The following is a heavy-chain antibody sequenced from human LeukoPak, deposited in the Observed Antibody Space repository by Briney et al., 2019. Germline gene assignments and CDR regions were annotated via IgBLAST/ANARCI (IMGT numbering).Heavy chain of an antibody. CDR2: INSSDSTI. D-gene: IGHD3-22*01. J-gene: IGHJ4*02. CDR3: ARQRLDYDSSGYLDY. CDR1: GFTFRDYY. Sequence: GGSLRLSCAASGFTFRDYYMSWLRQAAGKGREWVSYINSSDSTIYYADSVKGRFTISRDNARNSLYLQMNSMRAEDTAVYYCARQRLDYDSSGYLDYWGQGTLVTVSS. V-gene: IGHV3-11*01.